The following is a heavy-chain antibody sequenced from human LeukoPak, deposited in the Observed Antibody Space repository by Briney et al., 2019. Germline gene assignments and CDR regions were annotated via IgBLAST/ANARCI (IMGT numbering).Heavy chain of an antibody. J-gene: IGHJ4*02. D-gene: IGHD3-10*01. V-gene: IGHV3-23*01. CDR2: ISGSGGNT. Sequence: GGSLRLSCAASGFTFSSYAMNWVRQAPGKGLEWVSSISGSGGNTYYADSAKGRFTISRDNSKSTVYLQMSSLRAEDTAVYYCARGPIFGSGSYFDQWGQGTLVTVSS. CDR3: ARGPIFGSGSYFDQ. CDR1: GFTFSSYA.